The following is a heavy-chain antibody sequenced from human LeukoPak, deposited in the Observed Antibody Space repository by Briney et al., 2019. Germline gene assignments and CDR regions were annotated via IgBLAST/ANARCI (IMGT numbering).Heavy chain of an antibody. CDR2: IYHSGST. D-gene: IGHD6-6*01. Sequence: SETLSLTCAVSGYSISSGYYWGWIRPPPGKGLEWIGIIYHSGSTYYNPSLKSRVTISVDTAKNQFSLKLSSVTAADTAVYYCARVVFGYVAARDHFDYWGQGTLVTVSS. CDR1: GYSISSGYY. CDR3: ARVVFGYVAARDHFDY. V-gene: IGHV4-38-2*01. J-gene: IGHJ4*02.